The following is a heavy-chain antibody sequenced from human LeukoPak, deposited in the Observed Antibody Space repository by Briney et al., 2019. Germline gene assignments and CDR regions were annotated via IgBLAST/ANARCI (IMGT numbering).Heavy chain of an antibody. J-gene: IGHJ5*02. CDR3: ARGGVVREVA. D-gene: IGHD3-10*01. Sequence: SETLSLTCAVSGGSISSGGYSWSWIRQPPGKGLEWIGYIYHSGSTYYNPSLKSRVTISVDRSKNQFSLKLSSVTAADTAVYYCARGGVVREVAWGQGTLVTVSS. CDR2: IYHSGST. CDR1: GGSISSGGYS. V-gene: IGHV4-30-2*01.